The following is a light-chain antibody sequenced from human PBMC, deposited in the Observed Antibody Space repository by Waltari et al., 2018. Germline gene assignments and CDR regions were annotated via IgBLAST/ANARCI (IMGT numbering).Light chain of an antibody. CDR2: NTN. Sequence: QAVVPQAPSLPVSPGGTVPLPCRSRAGSVPSGHSPYWFQQNPGQAPRKLIYNTNNKKSWKPARFSGSLLGGTAALTLSGAQPEDEADYYCLLSYSGSFVVFGGGTKLTV. V-gene: IGLV7-46*01. CDR1: AGSVPSGHS. J-gene: IGLJ2*01. CDR3: LLSYSGSFVV.